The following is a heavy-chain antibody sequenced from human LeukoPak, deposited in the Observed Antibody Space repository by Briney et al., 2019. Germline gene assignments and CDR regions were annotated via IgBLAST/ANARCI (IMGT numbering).Heavy chain of an antibody. CDR1: GFAVSSNH. V-gene: IGHV3-23*01. D-gene: IGHD1-26*01. CDR2: ISGSGGST. Sequence: PGGSLRLSCAASGFAVSSNHMNWVRQAPGKGLEWVSAISGSGGSTYYADSVKGRFTISRDNSKNTLYLQMNSLRAEDTAVYYCAKGRSGSYRSPDDYWGQGTLVTVSS. J-gene: IGHJ4*02. CDR3: AKGRSGSYRSPDDY.